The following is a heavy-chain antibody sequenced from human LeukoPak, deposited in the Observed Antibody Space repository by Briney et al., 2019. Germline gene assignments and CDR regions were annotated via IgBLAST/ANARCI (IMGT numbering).Heavy chain of an antibody. Sequence: GGSLRLFRAASGFTFSSYAISWVRQAPGKGLEWVSGISGSGGSTNYADSVKGRFTISRDNSKNTLYLQMNSLRAEDTAVYSCAKFGYSDWLSHFDYWGQGTLVTVSS. D-gene: IGHD3-9*01. J-gene: IGHJ4*02. CDR2: ISGSGGST. CDR1: GFTFSSYA. CDR3: AKFGYSDWLSHFDY. V-gene: IGHV3-23*01.